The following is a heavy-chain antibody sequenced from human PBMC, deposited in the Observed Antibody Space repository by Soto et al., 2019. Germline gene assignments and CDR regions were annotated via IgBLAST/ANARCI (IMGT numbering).Heavy chain of an antibody. V-gene: IGHV3-49*03. J-gene: IGHJ6*02. CDR3: TRDFGLVAGTWYYGLDV. Sequence: GGSLRLSCTASGFTFGGYAMSWFRQAPGKGLEWVGFIRSRAYGATTEYAASVKGRFTISRDDSKNIAYLQMNSLKTEDTALYYCTRDFGLVAGTWYYGLDVWGQGTTVTVSS. D-gene: IGHD6-19*01. CDR2: IRSRAYGATT. CDR1: GFTFGGYA.